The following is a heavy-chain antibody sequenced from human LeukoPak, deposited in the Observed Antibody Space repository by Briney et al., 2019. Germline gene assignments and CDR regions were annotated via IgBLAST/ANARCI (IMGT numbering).Heavy chain of an antibody. CDR2: MRSKPYGGTT. V-gene: IGHV3-49*03. CDR1: GFTFGDYA. CDR3: TRGYDVLTGLSYFDY. D-gene: IGHD3-9*01. Sequence: GGSLRLSCTASGFTFGDYAMSWFRQAPGKGLEWVGFMRSKPYGGTTEYAASVKGRFTISRDDSKTIAYLQMNSLKTEDTAVYYCTRGYDVLTGLSYFDYWGQGALVTVSS. J-gene: IGHJ4*02.